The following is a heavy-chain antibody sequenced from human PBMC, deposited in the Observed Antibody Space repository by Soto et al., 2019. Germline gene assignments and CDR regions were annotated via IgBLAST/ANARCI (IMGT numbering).Heavy chain of an antibody. CDR3: ARRSVVPAAASRDY. CDR2: IYYSGST. CDR1: GGSISSSSYY. V-gene: IGHV4-39*01. D-gene: IGHD2-2*01. J-gene: IGHJ4*02. Sequence: SETLSLTCTVSGGSISSSSYYWGWIRQPPGKGLEWIGSIYYSGSTYYNPSLKSRVTISVDTSKNQFSLKLSSVTAADTAVYYCARRSVVPAAASRDYWGQGTLVTVSS.